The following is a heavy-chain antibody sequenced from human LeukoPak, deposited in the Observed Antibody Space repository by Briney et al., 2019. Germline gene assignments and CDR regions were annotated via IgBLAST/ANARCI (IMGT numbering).Heavy chain of an antibody. J-gene: IGHJ6*03. CDR3: ARDPTAMVKYYMDV. D-gene: IGHD5-18*01. Sequence: PGGSLRLSCAASGFTFSSYSMNWVRQAPGKGLEWVSSISSSSSYIYYADSVKGRFTISRDNAKNSLYLQMNSLRAEDTAVYYCARDPTAMVKYYMDVWGKGTTVTISS. CDR2: ISSSSSYI. V-gene: IGHV3-21*01. CDR1: GFTFSSYS.